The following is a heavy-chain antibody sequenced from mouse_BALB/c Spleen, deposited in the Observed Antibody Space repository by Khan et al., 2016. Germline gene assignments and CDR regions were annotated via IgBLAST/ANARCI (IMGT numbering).Heavy chain of an antibody. CDR3: ARADYYGSSGAY. Sequence: QVQLQQSGAELVRPGTSVKVSCKASGYAFTNYLIEWVKQRPGQGLEWIGVINPGSGGTNYNEKFKGKATLTADKSSSTAYMQLSSLTSYDSAVYFCARADYYGSSGAYWGQGTLVTVSA. D-gene: IGHD1-1*01. V-gene: IGHV1-54*01. CDR2: INPGSGGT. CDR1: GYAFTNYL. J-gene: IGHJ3*01.